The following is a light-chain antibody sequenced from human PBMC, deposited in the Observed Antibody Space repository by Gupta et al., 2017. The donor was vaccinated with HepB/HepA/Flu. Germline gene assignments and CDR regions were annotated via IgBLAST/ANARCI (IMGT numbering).Light chain of an antibody. CDR2: FAS. CDR1: QDISTN. V-gene: IGKV1-8*01. J-gene: IGKJ1*01. CDR3: QQFDSSPRT. Sequence: AIRMTQSPSSFSASTGDTVTITCRASQDISTNLAWYQQKPGKAPRLLIYFASALSSGVPSKFSGSGSGTDFTLTISGLQSEDFAIYYCQQFDSSPRTSGQGTRVEIK.